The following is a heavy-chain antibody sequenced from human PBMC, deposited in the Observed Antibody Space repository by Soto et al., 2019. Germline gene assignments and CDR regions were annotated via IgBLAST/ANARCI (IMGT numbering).Heavy chain of an antibody. CDR2: IIPIFGTA. CDR1: GGTLSSYA. V-gene: IGHV1-69*13. CDR3: ARVKFLNYYDSSGYYGAIDY. J-gene: IGHJ4*02. D-gene: IGHD3-22*01. Sequence: ASVKVSCKASGGTLSSYAISWVRQAPGQGLEWMGGIIPIFGTANYAQKFQGRVTITADESTSTAYMELSSLRSEDTAVYYCARVKFLNYYDSSGYYGAIDYWGQGTLVTVSS.